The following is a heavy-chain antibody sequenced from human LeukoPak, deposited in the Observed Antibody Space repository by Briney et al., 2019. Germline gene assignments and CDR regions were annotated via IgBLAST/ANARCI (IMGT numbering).Heavy chain of an antibody. Sequence: GGSLRLSCAASGFTFSSYGMHWVRQAPGKGLEWAAFIRYDGSNKYYADSVKGRFTISRDNSKNTLYLQMNSLRAEDTAVYYCAKEEFCSGGSCYPDYWGQGTLVTVSS. CDR2: IRYDGSNK. CDR1: GFTFSSYG. CDR3: AKEEFCSGGSCYPDY. J-gene: IGHJ4*02. V-gene: IGHV3-30*02. D-gene: IGHD2-15*01.